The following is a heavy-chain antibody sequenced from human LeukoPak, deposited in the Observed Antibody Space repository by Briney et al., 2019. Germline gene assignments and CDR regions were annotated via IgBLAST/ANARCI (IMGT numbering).Heavy chain of an antibody. V-gene: IGHV1-69*01. CDR3: AALAPHRPLDY. D-gene: IGHD1-1*01. J-gene: IGHJ4*02. Sequence: SVKVSCKASGGTFSSYAISWVRQAPGQGLEWMGGIIPIFGTANYAQKFQGRVTITADESTSTAYMELSSLRSEDTAVYFCAALAPHRPLDYWGQGTLATVSS. CDR1: GGTFSSYA. CDR2: IIPIFGTA.